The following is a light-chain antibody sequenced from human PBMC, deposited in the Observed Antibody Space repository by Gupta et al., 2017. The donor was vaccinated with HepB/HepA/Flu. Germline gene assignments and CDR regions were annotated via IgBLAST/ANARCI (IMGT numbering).Light chain of an antibody. Sequence: SVLTHPLSSSWTPGHGVPISCSGSSSNVGSNYVYWYQQFPGTAPKLLIDRNNQRPSGVPDRFSGSKSGTSASLAISGLRSEDEADDHCAAWDDSLSGWVFGGGTKLTVL. J-gene: IGLJ3*02. V-gene: IGLV1-47*01. CDR1: SSNVGSNY. CDR2: RNN. CDR3: AAWDDSLSGWV.